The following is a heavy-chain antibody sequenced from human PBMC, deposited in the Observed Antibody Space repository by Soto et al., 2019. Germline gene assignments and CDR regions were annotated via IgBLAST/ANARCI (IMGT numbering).Heavy chain of an antibody. J-gene: IGHJ4*02. CDR3: TRGLYDFWSGYHHAPLDY. Sequence: ASVKVSCKASGYTFTSSGISWVRQAPGQGLEWMGWISAYNGNTNYAQKLQGRVTMTTDTSTSTAYMELRSLRSDDTAVYYCTRGLYDFWSGYHHAPLDYWGQGTLVTVSS. V-gene: IGHV1-18*01. D-gene: IGHD3-3*01. CDR2: ISAYNGNT. CDR1: GYTFTSSG.